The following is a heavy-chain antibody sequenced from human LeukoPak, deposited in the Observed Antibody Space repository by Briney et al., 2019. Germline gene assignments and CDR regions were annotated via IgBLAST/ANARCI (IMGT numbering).Heavy chain of an antibody. CDR1: GFTFSSYG. Sequence: GGSLRLSCAASGFTFSSYGMHWVRQAPGKGLEWVAFIRYDGSNKYYADSVRGRFTISRDNSKNTLYLQMNSLRAEDTAVYYCAKGSIAAAGGHFDYWGQGTLVTVSS. CDR2: IRYDGSNK. CDR3: AKGSIAAAGGHFDY. J-gene: IGHJ4*02. D-gene: IGHD6-13*01. V-gene: IGHV3-30*02.